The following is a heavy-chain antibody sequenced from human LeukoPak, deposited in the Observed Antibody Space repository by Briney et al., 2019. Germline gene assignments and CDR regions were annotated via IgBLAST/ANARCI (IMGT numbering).Heavy chain of an antibody. V-gene: IGHV5-51*01. J-gene: IGHJ4*02. CDR1: GYRFTTYW. D-gene: IGHD1-1*01. Sequence: GESLKISFKGSGYRFTTYWIGWVRPMPGKGLEWMGIIYPGDSDTRYSPSFQGQVTISADKSISAAYLQWSSLKASDTAMYYCARHERSTTGSLLYDNWGQGTLVTVSS. CDR2: IYPGDSDT. CDR3: ARHERSTTGSLLYDN.